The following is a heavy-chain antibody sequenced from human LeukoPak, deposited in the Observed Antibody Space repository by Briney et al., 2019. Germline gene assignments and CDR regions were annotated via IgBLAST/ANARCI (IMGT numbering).Heavy chain of an antibody. CDR2: ISYDGSNK. CDR3: AKDRDGYNLSYFDY. CDR1: GFTLSSYG. V-gene: IGHV3-30*18. D-gene: IGHD5-24*01. Sequence: PGGSLRLSCAASGFTLSSYGMHWVRQAPGKGLEWVAVISYDGSNKYYADSVKGRFTISRDNSKNTLYLQMNSLRAEDTAVYYCAKDRDGYNLSYFDYWGQGTLVTVSS. J-gene: IGHJ4*02.